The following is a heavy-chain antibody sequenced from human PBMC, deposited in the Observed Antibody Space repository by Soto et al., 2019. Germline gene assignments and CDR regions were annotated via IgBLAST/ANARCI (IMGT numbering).Heavy chain of an antibody. V-gene: IGHV3-33*01. J-gene: IGHJ3*02. Sequence: GWSLRLSCAASGVTLSSYGMHWVRQAPGDGLEWVAVIWYDGSNKYYADSVKGRFTISRDNSKNTLYLQMNSLRAEDMAVYYCASYSTAVTDAFDIWGRGTMVTVSS. CDR2: IWYDGSNK. CDR1: GVTLSSYG. CDR3: ASYSTAVTDAFDI. D-gene: IGHD6-19*01.